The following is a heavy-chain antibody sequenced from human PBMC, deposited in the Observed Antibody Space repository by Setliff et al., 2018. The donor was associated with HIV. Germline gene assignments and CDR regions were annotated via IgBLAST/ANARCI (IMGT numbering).Heavy chain of an antibody. CDR1: GYSFARYG. V-gene: IGHV1-2*02. J-gene: IGHJ4*02. CDR2: IHPNRGGT. Sequence: ASVQVSCKASGYSFARYGLSWVRQAPGQGLEWMGWIHPNRGGTNYAQKFQGRVTMTRDTSITTAYMELSRLSSDDTAVYYCARVFGVRQAFDNWGQGTLVTVSS. CDR3: ARVFGVRQAFDN. D-gene: IGHD3-10*02.